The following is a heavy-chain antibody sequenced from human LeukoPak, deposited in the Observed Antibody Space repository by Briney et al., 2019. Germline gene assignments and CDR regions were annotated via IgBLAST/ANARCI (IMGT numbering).Heavy chain of an antibody. CDR2: IIPIFGTA. Sequence: KPSCKPSGGTFSRSAISFVRQAPCQGLEWMGGIIPIFGTANYAQKCQGRVTITTDESTSTAYMELSSLRSEDTAVYYCASPRHRKAFDIWGQGTMVTVSS. CDR1: GGTFSRSA. CDR3: ASPRHRKAFDI. J-gene: IGHJ3*02. V-gene: IGHV1-69*05.